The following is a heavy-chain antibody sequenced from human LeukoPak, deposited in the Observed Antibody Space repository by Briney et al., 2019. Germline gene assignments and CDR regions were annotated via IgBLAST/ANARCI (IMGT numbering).Heavy chain of an antibody. CDR2: ISGRGTDI. V-gene: IGHV3-21*05. Sequence: PGGSLRLSCAASGFTLTTETMSWVRQGPGKGLEGVSYISGRGTDIFYADSVRGRFTISRDYASNSLYLQMNTLRAEDTAVYYFPRDPNWDFFRWGQGTLVTVSS. CDR3: PRDPNWDFFR. J-gene: IGHJ4*02. CDR1: GFTLTTET. D-gene: IGHD1-7*01.